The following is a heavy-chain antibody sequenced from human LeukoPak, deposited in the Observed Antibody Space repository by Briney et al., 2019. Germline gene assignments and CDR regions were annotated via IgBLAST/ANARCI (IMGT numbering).Heavy chain of an antibody. CDR2: ISYDGSNK. Sequence: PGRSLRLSCAASGFTFSSYAMHWVRQAPGKGLEWVAVISYDGSNKYYADSVKGRFTISRDNSKNTLYLQLNSLRPDDTAVYYCARDQLAYSGYDTLFDYWGQGTLVTVSS. D-gene: IGHD5-12*01. CDR3: ARDQLAYSGYDTLFDY. CDR1: GFTFSSYA. J-gene: IGHJ4*02. V-gene: IGHV3-30-3*01.